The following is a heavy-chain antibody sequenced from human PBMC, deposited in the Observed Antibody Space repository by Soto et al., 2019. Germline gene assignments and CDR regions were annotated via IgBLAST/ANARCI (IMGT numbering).Heavy chain of an antibody. CDR3: ARDQWDIVVVPAAILGAFDI. Sequence: QVQLVQSGAEVKKPGASVKVSCKASGYTFTSYGISWVRQAPGQGLEWMGWISAYNGNTNYAQKVQGRVTMTTDTSTSTAYMELRSLRSDDTAVYYCARDQWDIVVVPAAILGAFDIWGQGTMVTVSS. V-gene: IGHV1-18*01. D-gene: IGHD2-2*02. CDR1: GYTFTSYG. CDR2: ISAYNGNT. J-gene: IGHJ3*02.